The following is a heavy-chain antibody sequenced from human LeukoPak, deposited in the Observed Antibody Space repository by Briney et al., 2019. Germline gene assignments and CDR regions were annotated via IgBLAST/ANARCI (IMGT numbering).Heavy chain of an antibody. CDR3: ATDLSRAYYYDSSGYGFRY. CDR2: IIPIFGTA. Sequence: SVKVSCKASGGTFSSYAISWVRQAPGQGLEWMGGIIPIFGTANYAQKFQGSVTMTEDTSTDTAYMELSSLRSEDTAVYYCATDLSRAYYYDSSGYGFRYWGQGTLVTVSS. V-gene: IGHV1-69*06. D-gene: IGHD3-22*01. CDR1: GGTFSSYA. J-gene: IGHJ4*02.